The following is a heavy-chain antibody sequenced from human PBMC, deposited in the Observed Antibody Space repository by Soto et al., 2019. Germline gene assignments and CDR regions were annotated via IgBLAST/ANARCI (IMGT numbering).Heavy chain of an antibody. CDR1: GYPFTHYG. D-gene: IGHD3-16*01. Sequence: ASVKVSCKSSGYPFTHYGITWIRQARGQGLEWMGWISPFNGNTNYGQTLQGRVTLTTETSTSTVYMELRSLRSDDTAVFYCARDQSFDRTYYYGIDVWGQGTTVTVSS. J-gene: IGHJ6*02. CDR2: ISPFNGNT. V-gene: IGHV1-18*01. CDR3: ARDQSFDRTYYYGIDV.